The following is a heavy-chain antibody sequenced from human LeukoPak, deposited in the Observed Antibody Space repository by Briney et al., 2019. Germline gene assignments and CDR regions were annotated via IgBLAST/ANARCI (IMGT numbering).Heavy chain of an antibody. D-gene: IGHD3-10*01. Sequence: GESLKISCQASGYSFTSSWIGWARQMPGKGLGWMAIINPGDSDTRYSPSFQGQVTISADKSISTVYLQWDSLKASDTAMYYCARQPGAGWFDPWGQGTLVTVSS. CDR2: INPGDSDT. V-gene: IGHV5-51*01. CDR1: GYSFTSSW. J-gene: IGHJ5*02. CDR3: ARQPGAGWFDP.